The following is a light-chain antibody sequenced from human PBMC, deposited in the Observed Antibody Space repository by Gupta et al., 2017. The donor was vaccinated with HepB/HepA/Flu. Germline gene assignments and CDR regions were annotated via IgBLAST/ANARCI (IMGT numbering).Light chain of an antibody. Sequence: ETVMTQSPGTLSVSPGGTATLSCRASQSVGSDLAWFQQRPGQAPRLLIYGANIRATGIPARFRGSGSGTEFTLTIRSRQSGDFGVYYCQQYNHWPPWTFGQGTKVEIK. CDR1: QSVGSD. V-gene: IGKV3-15*01. CDR2: GAN. CDR3: QQYNHWPPWT. J-gene: IGKJ1*01.